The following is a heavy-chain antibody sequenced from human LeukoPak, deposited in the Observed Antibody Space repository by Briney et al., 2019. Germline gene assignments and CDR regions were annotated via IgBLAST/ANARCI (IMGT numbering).Heavy chain of an antibody. Sequence: GGSLRLSCAASGFTFSSYAMHGVRQAPGKGLEWVAVISYDGSNKYYADSVKGRFTISRDNSKNTLYLQMNSLRAEDTAVYYCARDPFIVVVVAATLSPYYFDYWGQGTLVTVSS. V-gene: IGHV3-30-3*01. CDR2: ISYDGSNK. J-gene: IGHJ4*02. CDR3: ARDPFIVVVVAATLSPYYFDY. CDR1: GFTFSSYA. D-gene: IGHD2-15*01.